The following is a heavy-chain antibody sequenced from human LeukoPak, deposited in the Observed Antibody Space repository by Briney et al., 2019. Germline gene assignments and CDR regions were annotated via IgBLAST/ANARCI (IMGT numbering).Heavy chain of an antibody. V-gene: IGHV1-69*13. CDR2: IIPIFGTA. CDR3: ARAQVGGDSSSWYYFDY. CDR1: GGTFSSYA. D-gene: IGHD6-13*01. Sequence: SVKVSCKASGGTFSSYAISWVRQAPGQGLEWMGGIIPIFGTANYAQKFQGRVTITADESTRTAYMELSSLRSEDTAVYYCARAQVGGDSSSWYYFDYWGQGTLVTVSS. J-gene: IGHJ4*02.